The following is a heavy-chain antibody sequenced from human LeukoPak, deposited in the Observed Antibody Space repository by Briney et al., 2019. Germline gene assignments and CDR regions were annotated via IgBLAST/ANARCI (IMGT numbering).Heavy chain of an antibody. V-gene: IGHV3-23*01. Sequence: GGSLRLSCAASGFTLTTYAMSWVRQAPGKGLEWVSAISGSGRDTYYADSVKGRFTISRDNAKSSLYLQMNSLRAEDTAVYYCARAWLTGGSYYAMDVWGQGTTVTVSS. CDR1: GFTLTTYA. CDR2: ISGSGRDT. CDR3: ARAWLTGGSYYAMDV. D-gene: IGHD3-10*01. J-gene: IGHJ6*02.